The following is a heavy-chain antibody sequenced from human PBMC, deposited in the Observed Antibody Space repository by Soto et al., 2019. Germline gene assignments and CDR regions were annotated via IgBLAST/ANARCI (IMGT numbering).Heavy chain of an antibody. J-gene: IGHJ4*02. D-gene: IGHD5-12*01. CDR3: ARDWVDQLLFRYSGYPRGYFDY. CDR1: GYTFTSYY. V-gene: IGHV1-46*01. Sequence: AASVKVSCKASGYTFTSYYMHWVRQAPGQGLEWMGIINPSGGSTSYAQKFQGRVTMTRDTSTSTVYMELSSLRSGDTAVYYCARDWVDQLLFRYSGYPRGYFDYWGQGTLVTVSS. CDR2: INPSGGST.